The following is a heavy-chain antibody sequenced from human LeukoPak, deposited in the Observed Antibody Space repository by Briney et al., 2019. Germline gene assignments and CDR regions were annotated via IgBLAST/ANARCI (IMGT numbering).Heavy chain of an antibody. V-gene: IGHV4-34*01. CDR1: GGSFSGYY. J-gene: IGHJ4*02. CDR3: ARVPQPNVERATIKDY. CDR2: INHSGST. D-gene: IGHD5-24*01. Sequence: SETLSLTCAVYGGSFSGYYWSWIRQPPGKGLEWIGEINHSGSTNYNPSLKSRVTISVDTSKNQFSLKLSSVTAADTAVYYCARVPQPNVERATIKDYWGQGTLVTVSP.